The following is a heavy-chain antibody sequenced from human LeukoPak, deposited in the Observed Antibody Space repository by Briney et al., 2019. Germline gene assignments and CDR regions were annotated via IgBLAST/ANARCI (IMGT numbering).Heavy chain of an antibody. J-gene: IGHJ6*03. CDR3: ARANDYYGSGSYSPYYYYYMDV. CDR2: INPSGGST. CDR1: GYTFTSYY. V-gene: IGHV1-46*01. D-gene: IGHD3-10*01. Sequence: GASVKVSCKASGYTFTSYYMHWVRQAPGQGLEWMGIINPSGGSTSYAQKFQGRVTMTRDTSTSTVYMELSSLRSEDTAVYYCARANDYYGSGSYSPYYYYYMDVWGKGTTVTISS.